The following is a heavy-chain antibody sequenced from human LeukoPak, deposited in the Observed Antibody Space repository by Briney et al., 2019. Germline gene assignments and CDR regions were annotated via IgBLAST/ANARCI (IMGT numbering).Heavy chain of an antibody. CDR3: ARIVPAAEDYYYYYGMDV. D-gene: IGHD2-2*01. J-gene: IGHJ6*02. Sequence: GGSLRLSCAASGFTFSSYSRNWVRQAPGKGLEWVSYISSSSSTIYYADSVKGRLTISRDNAKNSLYLQMNSLRDEDTAVYYCARIVPAAEDYYYYYGMDVWGQGTTVTVSS. V-gene: IGHV3-48*02. CDR1: GFTFSSYS. CDR2: ISSSSSTI.